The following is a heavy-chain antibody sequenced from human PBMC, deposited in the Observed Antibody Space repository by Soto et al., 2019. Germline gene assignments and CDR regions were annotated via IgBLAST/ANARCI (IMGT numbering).Heavy chain of an antibody. Sequence: ASVKVSCKASGYTFTGYYMHWVRQAPGQGLEWMGWINPNSGGTNYAQKFQGWVTMTRDTSISTAYMELSRLRSDDTAVYYCARAPPIAAAGNAGLDYWGQGTLVTVSS. J-gene: IGHJ4*02. CDR3: ARAPPIAAAGNAGLDY. V-gene: IGHV1-2*04. D-gene: IGHD6-13*01. CDR2: INPNSGGT. CDR1: GYTFTGYY.